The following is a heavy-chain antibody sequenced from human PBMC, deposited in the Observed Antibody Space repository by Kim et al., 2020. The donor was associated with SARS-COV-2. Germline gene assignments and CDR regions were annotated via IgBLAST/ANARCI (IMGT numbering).Heavy chain of an antibody. CDR2: ISYDGSNK. CDR1: GFTFSSYG. J-gene: IGHJ4*02. V-gene: IGHV3-30*18. D-gene: IGHD3-16*02. Sequence: GGSLRLSCAASGFTFSSYGMHWVRQAPGKGLEWVAVISYDGSNKYYADSVKGRFTISRDNSKNTLYLQMNSLRAEDTAVYYCAKLPALGELSLVLFAQGQNDYWGQGTLVTVSS. CDR3: AKLPALGELSLVLFAQGQNDY.